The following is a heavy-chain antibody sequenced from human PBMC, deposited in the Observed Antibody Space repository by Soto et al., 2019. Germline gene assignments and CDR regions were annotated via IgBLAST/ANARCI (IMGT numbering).Heavy chain of an antibody. CDR2: VRSKAYGGTT. J-gene: IGHJ4*02. V-gene: IGHV3-49*03. D-gene: IGHD3-16*01. Sequence: EVQLVESGGGLVQPGRSLRLSCTTSGFTFGDHYISWFRQAPGKGLEWVGFVRSKAYGGTTDYAASVKGRFTISRDDSKCIAFLQMNSLQTEDTAVYFCTGAPINTSLTFWGQGTLVTVSS. CDR1: GFTFGDHY. CDR3: TGAPINTSLTF.